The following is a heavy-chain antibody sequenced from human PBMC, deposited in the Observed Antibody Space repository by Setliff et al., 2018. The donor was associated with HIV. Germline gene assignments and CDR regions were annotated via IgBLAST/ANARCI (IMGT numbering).Heavy chain of an antibody. CDR1: GFSFSSYW. V-gene: IGHV3-74*01. CDR2: INTDGSSK. D-gene: IGHD3-10*01. CDR3: ARGVRGVVNGMDV. J-gene: IGHJ6*02. Sequence: PGGSLRLSCAASGFSFSSYWMHWVRQAPGKGLVWVSRINTDGSSKSYADSVKGRFTISRDNAKNTLYLQMNSLRAEDTAVYYCARGVRGVVNGMDVWGQGTTVTVSS.